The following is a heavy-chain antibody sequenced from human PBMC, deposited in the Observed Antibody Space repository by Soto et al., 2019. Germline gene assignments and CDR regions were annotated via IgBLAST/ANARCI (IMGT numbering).Heavy chain of an antibody. J-gene: IGHJ4*02. D-gene: IGHD3-3*01. V-gene: IGHV3-9*01. CDR2: ISWNSDRI. CDR1: GFTFDDYA. CDR3: AKDATQLYDFWIGTYFDY. Sequence: EVQLVESGGGLVQPGRSLRLSCAASGFTFDDYAMHWVRQAPGKGLEWVSSISWNSDRIGYADSVKGRFTISRDNAKNSLYLQMISLRAEDTALYYCAKDATQLYDFWIGTYFDYWGQGTLVTVSS.